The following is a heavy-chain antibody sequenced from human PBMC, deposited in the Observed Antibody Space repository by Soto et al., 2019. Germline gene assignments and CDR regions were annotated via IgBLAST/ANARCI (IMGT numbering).Heavy chain of an antibody. D-gene: IGHD6-13*01. CDR3: ARKGIGAPVDY. CDR2: ISANNGNT. Sequence: QVQLVQSGAEVKKPGASVKVSCKASGYTFTSYGVTWVRQAPGQGLEWMAWISANNGNTHYAQMVQGRVTVTTDTSTSTAYMELRRLTSDDTAVYYCARKGIGAPVDYWGQGTLVLVSS. J-gene: IGHJ4*02. V-gene: IGHV1-18*01. CDR1: GYTFTSYG.